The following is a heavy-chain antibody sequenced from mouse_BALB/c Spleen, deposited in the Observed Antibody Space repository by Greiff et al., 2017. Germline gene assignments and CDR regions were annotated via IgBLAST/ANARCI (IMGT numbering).Heavy chain of an antibody. J-gene: IGHJ3*01. Sequence: QVQLQQSGAELVKPGASVKLSCKASGYTFTSYYMYWVKQRPGQGLEWIGEINPSNGGTNFNEKFKSKATLTVDKSSSTAYMQLSSLTSEDSAVYYCTTYDGYLAYWGQGTLVTVSA. V-gene: IGHV1S81*02. CDR1: GYTFTSYY. D-gene: IGHD2-3*01. CDR2: INPSNGGT. CDR3: TTYDGYLAY.